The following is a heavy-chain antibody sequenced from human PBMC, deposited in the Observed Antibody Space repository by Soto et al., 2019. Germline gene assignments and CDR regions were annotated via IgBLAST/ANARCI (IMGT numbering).Heavy chain of an antibody. D-gene: IGHD1-20*01. Sequence: QGQLVESGGGVVQPGRSLRLACVASGFDFKTYGMHWVRQAPGKGLEWVAVIGFDGTNIHYSDSVRSRFSISRDNSENTVSLQMKSLRVEDTALYYCVRTACVINNCSYRGVRWGQGTLVTV. CDR3: VRTACVINNCSYRGVR. CDR2: IGFDGTNI. V-gene: IGHV3-33*01. CDR1: GFDFKTYG. J-gene: IGHJ4*02.